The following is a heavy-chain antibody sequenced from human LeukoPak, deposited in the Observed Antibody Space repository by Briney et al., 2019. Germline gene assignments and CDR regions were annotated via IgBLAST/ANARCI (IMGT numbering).Heavy chain of an antibody. Sequence: ASVKVSCKASGYTFTGYYMHWVRQAPGQGLAWMGWINPNSGGTNYAQKFQGRVTMTRDTSISTAYMELSRLRSDDTAVYYCARVAVPDYYDSSGYDYWGQGTLVTVSS. CDR3: ARVAVPDYYDSSGYDY. CDR1: GYTFTGYY. J-gene: IGHJ4*02. CDR2: INPNSGGT. V-gene: IGHV1-2*02. D-gene: IGHD3-22*01.